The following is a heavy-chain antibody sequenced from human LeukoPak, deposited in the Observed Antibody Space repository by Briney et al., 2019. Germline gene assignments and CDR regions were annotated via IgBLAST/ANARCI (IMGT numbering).Heavy chain of an antibody. J-gene: IGHJ3*02. CDR3: ARDRGSTMVRSFDI. D-gene: IGHD4/OR15-4a*01. CDR1: GFTFSSYE. Sequence: PGGSLILSCAASGFTFSSYEMNWVRQGPGKGLEWVSYISSSGGTMYYADSVKGRFTISRDNAKNSLYLHMNSLRAEDTALYYCARDRGSTMVRSFDIWGQGTMVTVSS. CDR2: ISSSGGTM. V-gene: IGHV3-48*03.